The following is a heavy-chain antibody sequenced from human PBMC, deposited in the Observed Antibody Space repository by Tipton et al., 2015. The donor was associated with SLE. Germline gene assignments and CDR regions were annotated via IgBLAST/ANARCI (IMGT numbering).Heavy chain of an antibody. J-gene: IGHJ6*02. V-gene: IGHV4-39*01. CDR3: ASGDVGLFAHHGMDV. Sequence: TLSLTCTVSGGSITSSSDYWGWIRQPPGKGLEWIGTIYYTGSTSSSPSLRSRLTMSIDTSKNQFSLKLSSVTAADTAVYYCASGDVGLFAHHGMDVWGQGTTVTASS. CDR2: IYYTGST. CDR1: GGSITSSSDY. D-gene: IGHD3-10*01.